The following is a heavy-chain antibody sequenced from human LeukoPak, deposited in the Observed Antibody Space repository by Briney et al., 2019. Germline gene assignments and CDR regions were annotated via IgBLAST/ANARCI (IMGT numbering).Heavy chain of an antibody. CDR2: IYYSGTT. Sequence: SETLSLTCAVSGGSFSGYYWSWIRQPPGKGLEWIGYIYYSGTTYYNPSLKSRVTISVDTSKNQFSLNLYSVTAADTAVYYCARGYYGSGVDYWGQGTLVTVSS. V-gene: IGHV4-30-4*01. CDR1: GGSFSGYY. CDR3: ARGYYGSGVDY. J-gene: IGHJ4*02. D-gene: IGHD3-10*01.